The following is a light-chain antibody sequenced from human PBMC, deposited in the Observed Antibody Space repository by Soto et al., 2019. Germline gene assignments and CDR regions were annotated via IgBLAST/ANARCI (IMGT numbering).Light chain of an antibody. CDR1: HSVTSNY. V-gene: IGKV3-20*01. Sequence: EIVLTHSPGTLSLSPGDRVTLSCRASHSVTSNYLAWYQQKPGQAPRLLIFGASTRATGIPDRFSGSGSGTDFTLTISRLEPEDFAVYYCQHYYTSYTTFGQGTKVDIK. CDR2: GAS. J-gene: IGKJ1*01. CDR3: QHYYTSYTT.